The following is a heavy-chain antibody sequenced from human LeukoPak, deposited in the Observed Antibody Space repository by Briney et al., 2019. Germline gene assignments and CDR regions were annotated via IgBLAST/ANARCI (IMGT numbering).Heavy chain of an antibody. CDR3: ARYDFSLIDY. J-gene: IGHJ4*02. V-gene: IGHV4-39*01. CDR1: GGSISSYY. D-gene: IGHD3-3*01. Sequence: SETLSLTCTVSGGSISSYYWSWIRQPPGKGLEWIGSIYYSGSTYYNPSLKSRVTISVDTSKNQFSLKLSSVTAADTAVYYCARYDFSLIDYWGQGTLVTVSS. CDR2: IYYSGST.